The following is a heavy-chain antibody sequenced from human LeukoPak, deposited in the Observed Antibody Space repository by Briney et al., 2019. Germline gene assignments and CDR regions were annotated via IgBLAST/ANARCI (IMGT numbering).Heavy chain of an antibody. Sequence: GGSLRLSCAASGFTFSSYGMHWVRQAPGKGLEWVALIRYDGSKKYYADSVKGRFTISRDKSKNTLYLQMNSLRAEDTALYYCARDRFPEGNDAFDIWGQGTMVTVSS. V-gene: IGHV3-30*02. CDR3: ARDRFPEGNDAFDI. CDR1: GFTFSSYG. J-gene: IGHJ3*02. D-gene: IGHD1-14*01. CDR2: IRYDGSKK.